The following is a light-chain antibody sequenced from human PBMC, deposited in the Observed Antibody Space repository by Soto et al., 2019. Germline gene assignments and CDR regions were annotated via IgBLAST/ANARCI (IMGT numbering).Light chain of an antibody. J-gene: IGLJ1*01. CDR1: SSDVGGYDY. V-gene: IGLV2-8*01. CDR3: SSYTGGNPSYV. CDR2: EVT. Sequence: QSVLTQPPAASGSPGQSVTISCTGTSSDVGGYDYVSWYQQHPGKAPKLMIYEVTIRPSGVSDRFSGSKSGNTASRTVSGLQAEDEADYYCSSYTGGNPSYVFGTGTKVTV.